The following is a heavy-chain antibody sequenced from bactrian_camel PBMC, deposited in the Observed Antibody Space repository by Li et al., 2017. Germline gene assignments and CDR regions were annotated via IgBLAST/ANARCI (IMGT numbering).Heavy chain of an antibody. CDR3: AAETSPPRKRPGLVGGCGFNYDS. CDR1: GFTFRRKC. Sequence: DVQLVESGGAPGGLEGSLSLSLLALGFTFRRKCAGWFRQAPGKEREGVAAIDSDEAASYADSVLGRFTISKDNAKNTLYLQMNSLKPEDTAVYYCAAETSPPRKRPGLVGGCGFNYDSWGQGTQVTVS. J-gene: IGHJ4*01. D-gene: IGHD1*01. V-gene: IGHV3S22*01. CDR2: IDSDEAA.